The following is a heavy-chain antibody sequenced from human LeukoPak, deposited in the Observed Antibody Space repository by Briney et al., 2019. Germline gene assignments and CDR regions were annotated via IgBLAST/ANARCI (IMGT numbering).Heavy chain of an antibody. J-gene: IGHJ3*02. CDR2: ISAYNGNT. D-gene: IGHD6-13*01. CDR1: GYTFTSYG. CDR3: ARDLTSAAGIGGDAFDI. V-gene: IGHV1-18*04. Sequence: ASVKVSCKASGYTFTSYGISWVRQAPGQGLEWMGWISAYNGNTNYAQKLQGRVTMTTDTSTSTAYMELRSLRSDDTAVYYCARDLTSAAGIGGDAFDIWGQGTMVTVSS.